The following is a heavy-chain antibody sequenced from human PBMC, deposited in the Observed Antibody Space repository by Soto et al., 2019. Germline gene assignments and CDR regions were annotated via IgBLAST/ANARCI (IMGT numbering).Heavy chain of an antibody. Sequence: GGSLRLSCAASGFTFNTYDMHWVRQAPGKGLEWVAVISYDGSNKYYADSVKGRLTISRDNSKKMLFLQMNSLRPEDTAVYYCAKGQHCSSTSCYFYYYGMDVWGQGTKVTAP. CDR3: AKGQHCSSTSCYFYYYGMDV. CDR2: ISYDGSNK. J-gene: IGHJ6*02. D-gene: IGHD2-2*01. CDR1: GFTFNTYD. V-gene: IGHV3-30*18.